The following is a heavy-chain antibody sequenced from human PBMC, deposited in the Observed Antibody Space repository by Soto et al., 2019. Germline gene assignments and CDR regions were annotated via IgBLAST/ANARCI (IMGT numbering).Heavy chain of an antibody. Sequence: EVQLLESGGGLVQPGGSLRLSCAASGFTFSSYAMSWVRQAPGMGLEWVSVISGSGYATYYADSVKGRFTVSRDNSNNTVYLQMNSLRAEDTAVYYCAREETVLVNYCYYSGMDVWGQGTTVTVSS. D-gene: IGHD4-17*01. CDR1: GFTFSSYA. CDR2: ISGSGYAT. V-gene: IGHV3-23*01. CDR3: AREETVLVNYCYYSGMDV. J-gene: IGHJ6*02.